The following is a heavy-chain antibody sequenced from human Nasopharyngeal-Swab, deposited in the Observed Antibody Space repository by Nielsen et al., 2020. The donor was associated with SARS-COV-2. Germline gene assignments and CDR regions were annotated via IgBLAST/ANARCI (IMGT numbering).Heavy chain of an antibody. Sequence: WVRQAPGQGLEWMGWINPNSGGTNYAQKFQGRVTMTRDTSISTAYMELSRLRSDDTAVYHCARDQYSGYDSSYYYYGMDVWGQGTTVTVSS. J-gene: IGHJ6*02. V-gene: IGHV1-2*02. CDR3: ARDQYSGYDSSYYYYGMDV. CDR2: INPNSGGT. D-gene: IGHD5-12*01.